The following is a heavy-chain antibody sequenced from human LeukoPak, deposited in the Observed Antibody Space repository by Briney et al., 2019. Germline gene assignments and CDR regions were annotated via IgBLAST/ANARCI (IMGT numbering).Heavy chain of an antibody. CDR1: GFTFSTFG. V-gene: IGHV3-30*02. J-gene: IGHJ4*02. D-gene: IGHD2-8*01. CDR2: IRYDGSNK. Sequence: GGSLRLSCAASGFAASGFTFSTFGMHWVRQAPGKGLEWVAFIRYDGSNKYYADSVKGRFTISRDNSKNTLYLQMNSLRAEDTAVYYRATLMVYASAFDYWGQGTLVTVSS. CDR3: ATLMVYASAFDY.